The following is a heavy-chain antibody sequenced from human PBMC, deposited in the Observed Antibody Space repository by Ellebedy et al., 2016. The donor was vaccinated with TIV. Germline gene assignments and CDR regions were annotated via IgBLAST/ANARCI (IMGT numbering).Heavy chain of an antibody. J-gene: IGHJ4*02. CDR1: SGSISSYY. D-gene: IGHD5/OR15-5a*01. CDR3: ASGGQCLEIDY. Sequence: SETLSLXXTVSSGSISSYYWNWIRQSPGKGLEWIGYIYHSGSTNYNPSLKSRVTISIDTSKNQFSLKLRSVTAADTAMYYCASGGQCLEIDYWGQGTLVTVSS. V-gene: IGHV4-59*01. CDR2: IYHSGST.